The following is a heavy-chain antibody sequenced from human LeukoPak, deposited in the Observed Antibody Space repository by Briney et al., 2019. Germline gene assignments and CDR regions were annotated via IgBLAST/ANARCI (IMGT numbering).Heavy chain of an antibody. V-gene: IGHV4-34*01. CDR1: GGSFSGYY. CDR3: ARAGGAWSIAARRRESWFDP. CDR2: INHSGST. J-gene: IGHJ5*02. Sequence: SETLSLTCAVYGGSFSGYYWSWIRQPPGKGLEWIGEINHSGSTNYNPSLKSRVTISVDTSKNQFSLKLSSVTAAGTAVYYCARAGGAWSIAARRRESWFDPWGQGTLVTVSS. D-gene: IGHD6-6*01.